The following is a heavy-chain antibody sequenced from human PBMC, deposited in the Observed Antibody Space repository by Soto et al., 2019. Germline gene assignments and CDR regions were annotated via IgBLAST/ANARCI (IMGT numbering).Heavy chain of an antibody. CDR3: ARDFHYDSSGCLDL. V-gene: IGHV3-33*01. Sequence: PGGSLRLSCTASGFTFSNHGMHWVRQTPGKGLEWVAVIWYDGNPKYYADSVKGRFTISRDNSKNTLDPEMNALRAEDTAVYHCARDFHYDSSGCLDLWGQGTLVTVSS. D-gene: IGHD3-22*01. J-gene: IGHJ3*01. CDR2: IWYDGNPK. CDR1: GFTFSNHG.